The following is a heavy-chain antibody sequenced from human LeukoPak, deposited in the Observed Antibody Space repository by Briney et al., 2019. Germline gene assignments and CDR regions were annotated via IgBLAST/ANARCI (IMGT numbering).Heavy chain of an antibody. CDR2: ISWNSGSI. CDR3: AKVLSYGYESPFDY. J-gene: IGHJ4*02. D-gene: IGHD5-18*01. CDR1: GFTFDDYA. V-gene: IGHV3-9*01. Sequence: GRSLRLSCAASGFTFDDYAMHWVRQAPGKGLEWVSGISWNSGSIGYADSVKGRFTISRDNAKNSLYLQMNSLRAEDTALYYCAKVLSYGYESPFDYWGQGTVVTVSS.